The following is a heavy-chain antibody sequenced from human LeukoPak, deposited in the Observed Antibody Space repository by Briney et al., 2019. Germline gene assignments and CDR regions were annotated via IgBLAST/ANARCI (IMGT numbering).Heavy chain of an antibody. CDR3: VREYGYY. J-gene: IGHJ4*02. D-gene: IGHD2-8*01. CDR1: GFTFSNYW. V-gene: IGHV3-7*03. CDR2: IKEDGSEK. Sequence: GGSLRLSCTASGFTFSNYWMAWVRQAPGKGLEWVAHIKEDGSEKYYVDSVKGRFIISRDNAKTSLFLQMNNLRAEGTAVYYCVREYGYYWGQGTPVTVSS.